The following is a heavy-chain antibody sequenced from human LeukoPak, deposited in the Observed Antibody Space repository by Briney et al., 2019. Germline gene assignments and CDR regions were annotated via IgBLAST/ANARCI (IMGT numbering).Heavy chain of an antibody. CDR1: GFTFSRYW. J-gene: IGHJ4*02. D-gene: IGHD4-11*01. CDR3: AKRTDYSNYGPFDY. CDR2: ISPDGSTT. V-gene: IGHV3-74*03. Sequence: GGSLRLSCAASGFTFSRYWMHWVRQAPGKGLMWVSRISPDGSTTLYADSVKGRFTISRDNSKNTLFLQMNSLRAEDTAVYYCAKRTDYSNYGPFDYWGQGTLVTVSS.